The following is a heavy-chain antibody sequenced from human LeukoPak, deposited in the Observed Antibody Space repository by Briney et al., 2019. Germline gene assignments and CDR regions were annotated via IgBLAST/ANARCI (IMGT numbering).Heavy chain of an antibody. CDR2: IKGDGSNT. CDR3: AKVRDGYNSGFDY. Sequence: PGGSLRLSCAASGFTFSNYWMHWVRQAPGKGLVWVSRIKGDGSNTNYADSVKGRFTISRDNAKNTLYLQMNSLRAEDTALYYCAKVRDGYNSGFDYWGQGTLVTVSS. D-gene: IGHD5-24*01. CDR1: GFTFSNYW. V-gene: IGHV3-74*01. J-gene: IGHJ4*02.